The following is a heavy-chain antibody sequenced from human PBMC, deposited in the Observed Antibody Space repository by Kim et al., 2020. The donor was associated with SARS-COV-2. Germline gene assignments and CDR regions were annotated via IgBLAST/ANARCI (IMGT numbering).Heavy chain of an antibody. D-gene: IGHD2-21*02. V-gene: IGHV3-72*01. J-gene: IGHJ3*01. CDR2: TRNKANSYTT. Sequence: GGSLRLSCAASGFSFSDHYMDWFRQAPGKGLEWIGRTRNKANSYTTEYAASVEVRFTISRDDSKNSVYLQMSGLKTEDTAVYYCTRGDWEGAIDLWGQGTMVTVSA. CDR3: TRGDWEGAIDL. CDR1: GFSFSDHY.